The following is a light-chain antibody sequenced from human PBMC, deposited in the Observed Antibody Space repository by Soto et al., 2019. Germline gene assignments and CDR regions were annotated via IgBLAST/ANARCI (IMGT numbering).Light chain of an antibody. J-gene: IGKJ2*01. Sequence: DIVLTQSPDSLAVSLGERATINCKSSQSVLYSPKNQNYLAWYQQKAGQPPKLLIYWTSIRESGVPDRFSGSGSVTDFTLTISSLQAEDVAVYYCQQFYSTPRTFGQGTKLEIK. CDR1: QSVLYSPKNQNY. CDR2: WTS. V-gene: IGKV4-1*01. CDR3: QQFYSTPRT.